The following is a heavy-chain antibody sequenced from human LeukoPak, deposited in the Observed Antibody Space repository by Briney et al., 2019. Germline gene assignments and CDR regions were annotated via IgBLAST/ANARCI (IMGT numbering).Heavy chain of an antibody. D-gene: IGHD6-13*01. Sequence: GGSLRLSCAASGLTFSGYTMNWVRQAPGKGLEWVSYNSSGSSTIHYADSVKGRFTISRDNGKNSLYLEMNSLRDEDTAMYYCAALASFDYWGQGTLVTVSS. J-gene: IGHJ4*02. CDR2: NSSGSSTI. V-gene: IGHV3-48*02. CDR3: AALASFDY. CDR1: GLTFSGYT.